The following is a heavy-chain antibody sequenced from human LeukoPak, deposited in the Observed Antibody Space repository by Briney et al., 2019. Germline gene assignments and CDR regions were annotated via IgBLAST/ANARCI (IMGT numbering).Heavy chain of an antibody. J-gene: IGHJ4*02. D-gene: IGHD3-16*02. CDR3: AKGLSYDEGFDY. V-gene: IGHV3-23*01. CDR1: GFTFSNHA. CDR2: ISGSGLST. Sequence: GGSLRLSCAASGFTFSNHAMNWVRQAPGKGLEWVSTISGSGLSTNYADSVKGRVAISRDNSKNTLYLQMNSLRAEDTAVYYCAKGLSYDEGFDYWGQGTLVTVSS.